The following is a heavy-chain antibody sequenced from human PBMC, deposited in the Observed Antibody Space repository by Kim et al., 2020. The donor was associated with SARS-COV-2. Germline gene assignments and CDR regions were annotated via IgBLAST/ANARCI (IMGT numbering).Heavy chain of an antibody. J-gene: IGHJ3*02. CDR3: ARRGGLLTGYYGAFDI. V-gene: IGHV3-11*03. Sequence: VKGRFTSSRDNAKNPLYLQMNSLRAEDTAVYYCARRGGLLTGYYGAFDIWGQGTMVTVSS. D-gene: IGHD3-9*01.